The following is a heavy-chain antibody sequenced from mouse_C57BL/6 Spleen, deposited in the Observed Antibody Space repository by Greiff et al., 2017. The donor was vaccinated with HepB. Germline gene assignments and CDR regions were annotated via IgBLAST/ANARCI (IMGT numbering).Heavy chain of an antibody. D-gene: IGHD3-3*01. Sequence: EVKLMESGGGLVQPKGSLKLSCAASGFSFNTYAMNWVRQAPGKGLEWVARIRSKSNNYATYYADSVKDRFTISRDDSESMLYLQMNNLKTEDTAMYYCVTGRAAMDYWGQGTSVTVSS. CDR1: GFSFNTYA. V-gene: IGHV10-1*01. J-gene: IGHJ4*01. CDR3: VTGRAAMDY. CDR2: IRSKSNNYAT.